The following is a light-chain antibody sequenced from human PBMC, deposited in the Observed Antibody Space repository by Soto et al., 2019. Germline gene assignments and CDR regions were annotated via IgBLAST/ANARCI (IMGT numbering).Light chain of an antibody. CDR2: GNN. CDR3: PSYGSGLLV. V-gene: IGLV1-40*01. Sequence: QSALTQPPSVSGAPGQRVTISCTGSNSNIGTCSDVPWYQQLPGTAPKLLIYGNNNRPSGVPTRFSGSKSGTSASLAITGLPAADEADYYCPSYGSGLLVFGGGTKLTVL. J-gene: IGLJ3*02. CDR1: NSNIGTCSD.